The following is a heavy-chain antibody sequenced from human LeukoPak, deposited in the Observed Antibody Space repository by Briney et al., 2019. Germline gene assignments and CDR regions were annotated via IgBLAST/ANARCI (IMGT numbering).Heavy chain of an antibody. Sequence: ASVKVSCKASGYTFTGYYMHWVRQAPGQGLEWVGRINPNSGGTNYAQKFQGRVTMTRDTSISTAYMELSRLRSDDTAVYYCARGPFIVVVTDRFDYWGQGTLVTVSS. D-gene: IGHD2-21*02. J-gene: IGHJ4*02. CDR2: INPNSGGT. V-gene: IGHV1-2*06. CDR1: GYTFTGYY. CDR3: ARGPFIVVVTDRFDY.